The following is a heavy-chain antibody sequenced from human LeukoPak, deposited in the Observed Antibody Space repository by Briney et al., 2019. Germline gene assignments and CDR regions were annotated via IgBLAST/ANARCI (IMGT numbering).Heavy chain of an antibody. V-gene: IGHV4-38-2*02. CDR3: ARDPSNYYDSSGRDY. D-gene: IGHD3-22*01. J-gene: IGHJ4*02. CDR2: IYHSGST. CDR1: GYSISSGYY. Sequence: PSETLSLTCTVSGYSISSGYYWGWIRQPPGKGLEWIGSIYHSGSTYYNPSLKSRVTISVDTSKNQFSLKLSSVTAADTAVYYCARDPSNYYDSSGRDYWGQGTLVTVSS.